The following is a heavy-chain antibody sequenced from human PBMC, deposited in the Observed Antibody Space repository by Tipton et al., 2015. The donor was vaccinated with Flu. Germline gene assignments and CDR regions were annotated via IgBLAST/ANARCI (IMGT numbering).Heavy chain of an antibody. J-gene: IGHJ4*02. CDR1: GDSTSSGSYY. D-gene: IGHD3-10*01. Sequence: TLSLTCTVSGDSTSSGSYYWSWIRQPAGKGLEWIGRIYTHVNTNYNPSLKSRVTIAVDTSKNHFSLKLSSVTVADTAVYFCARAPIGTYGSGSYYNIWGQGTLVTVSS. CDR2: IYTHVNT. CDR3: ARAPIGTYGSGSYYNI. V-gene: IGHV4-61*02.